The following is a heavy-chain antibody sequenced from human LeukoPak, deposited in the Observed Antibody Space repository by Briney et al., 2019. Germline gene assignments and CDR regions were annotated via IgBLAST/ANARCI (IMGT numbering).Heavy chain of an antibody. V-gene: IGHV4-61*02. CDR3: ARVGPYCSGGSCHDY. D-gene: IGHD2-15*01. CDR1: GGSISSGSYY. Sequence: SQTLSLTCTVSGGSISSGSYYWSWIRQPAGKGLEWIGRIYTSGSTNYNPSLKSRVTISVDTSKNQFSLKLSSVTAADTAVYYCARVGPYCSGGSCHDYWGQGTLITVPS. CDR2: IYTSGST. J-gene: IGHJ4*02.